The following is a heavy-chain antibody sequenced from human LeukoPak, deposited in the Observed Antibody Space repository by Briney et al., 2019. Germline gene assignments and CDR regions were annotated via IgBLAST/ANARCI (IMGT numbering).Heavy chain of an antibody. V-gene: IGHV3-7*03. Sequence: GGSLRLSCAASGFTFSSYWMSWVRQAPGKGLEWVAHIKQDGSEKYYVDSVKGRFTISRDNAKNSLYLQMNSLRAEDTAVYYCAREGFRYYYDSSGCLDYWGQGTLVTVSS. D-gene: IGHD3-22*01. J-gene: IGHJ4*02. CDR1: GFTFSSYW. CDR3: AREGFRYYYDSSGCLDY. CDR2: IKQDGSEK.